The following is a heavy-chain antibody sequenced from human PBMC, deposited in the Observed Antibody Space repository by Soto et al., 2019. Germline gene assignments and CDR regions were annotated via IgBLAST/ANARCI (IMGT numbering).Heavy chain of an antibody. D-gene: IGHD2-2*01. Sequence: ASVTVSCKASGYTLTSYGIKWVRQATGQGLEWMGWMNPNSGNTGYAQKFQGRVTMTRNTSISTAYMELSSLRSEDTAVYYCARGGGDVSTSYYYYGMDVWGQGTTVTVSS. CDR2: MNPNSGNT. CDR1: GYTLTSYG. V-gene: IGHV1-8*01. CDR3: ARGGGDVSTSYYYYGMDV. J-gene: IGHJ6*02.